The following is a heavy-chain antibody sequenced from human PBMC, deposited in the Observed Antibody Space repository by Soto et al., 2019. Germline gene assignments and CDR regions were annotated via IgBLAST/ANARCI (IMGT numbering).Heavy chain of an antibody. Sequence: QVHLAESGGGVVQPGRSLRLSCIASGFTFSTYSIHWVRQAPGRGLEWLAVISFDGKVKYYADSVKGRFTVSRDNFKDTVFLEMNSLRTEDTSIYHCAKEFSGDNWVFDLWGRGTLVTVYS. CDR3: AKEFSGDNWVFDL. D-gene: IGHD3-10*01. V-gene: IGHV3-30*18. J-gene: IGHJ2*01. CDR2: ISFDGKVK. CDR1: GFTFSTYS.